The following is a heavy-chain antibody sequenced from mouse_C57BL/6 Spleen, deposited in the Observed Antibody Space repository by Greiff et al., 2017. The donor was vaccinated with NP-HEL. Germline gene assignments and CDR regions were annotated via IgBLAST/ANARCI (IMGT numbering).Heavy chain of an antibody. CDR2: IYWADDK. J-gene: IGHJ1*03. CDR1: GFSLSTSGMG. CDR3: ARTGYYGSSSYWYFDV. D-gene: IGHD1-1*01. Sequence: QVTLKESGPGILQSSQTLSLTCSFSGFSLSTSGMGVSWIRQPSGKGLEWLAHIYWADDKRYNPSLKSRLTISKDTSRNQVFLKITSVDTADTATYYCARTGYYGSSSYWYFDVWGTGTTVTVSS. V-gene: IGHV8-12*01.